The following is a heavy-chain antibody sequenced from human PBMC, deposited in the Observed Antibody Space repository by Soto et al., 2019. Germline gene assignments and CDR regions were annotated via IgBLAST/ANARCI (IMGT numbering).Heavy chain of an antibody. Sequence: GASVKVSCKASGYTFTGYYMHWVRQAPGQGLEWMGWINPNSGGTNYAQKFQGWVTMTRDTSISTAYMELSRLRSDDTAVYYCARAYSSPEGYWFDPWGQGTLVTVSS. CDR1: GYTFTGYY. D-gene: IGHD6-13*01. CDR3: ARAYSSPEGYWFDP. J-gene: IGHJ5*02. V-gene: IGHV1-2*04. CDR2: INPNSGGT.